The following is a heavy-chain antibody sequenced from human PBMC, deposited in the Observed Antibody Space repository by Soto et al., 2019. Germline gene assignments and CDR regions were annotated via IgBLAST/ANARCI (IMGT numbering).Heavy chain of an antibody. CDR3: ARDVVAGRYYYYYYMDV. J-gene: IGHJ6*03. Sequence: ASVKVSCKASGYTFTSYGISWVRQAPGQGLEWMGWISAYNGNTNYAQKLQGRVTMTTDTSTSTAYMELRSLRSDDTAVYYCARDVVAGRYYYYYYMDVWGKGTTVTAP. CDR1: GYTFTSYG. V-gene: IGHV1-18*01. CDR2: ISAYNGNT. D-gene: IGHD6-19*01.